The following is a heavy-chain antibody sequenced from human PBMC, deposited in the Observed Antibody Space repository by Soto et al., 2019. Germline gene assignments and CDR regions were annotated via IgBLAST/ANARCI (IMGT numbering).Heavy chain of an antibody. Sequence: GGSLRLSCAASGFTFSSYSMNWVRQAPGKGLEWVSSISSSSSYIYYADSVKGRFTISRDNAKNSLYLQMNSLRAEDTAVYYCARVAMIVVVNGAFDIWGQGTMVT. CDR3: ARVAMIVVVNGAFDI. CDR1: GFTFSSYS. J-gene: IGHJ3*02. D-gene: IGHD3-22*01. CDR2: ISSSSSYI. V-gene: IGHV3-21*01.